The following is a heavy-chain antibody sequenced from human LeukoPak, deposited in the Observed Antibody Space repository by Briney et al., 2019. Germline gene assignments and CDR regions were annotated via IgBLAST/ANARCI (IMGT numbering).Heavy chain of an antibody. CDR3: ATVEKNYYDSSGQSL. CDR2: INPNSGGT. J-gene: IGHJ4*02. V-gene: IGHV1-2*06. CDR1: GYTFTGYY. Sequence: ASVKVSCKASGYTFTGYYMHWVRQAPGQGLEWMGRINPNSGGTNYAQKFQGRVTMTRDTSISTAYMELSRLRSEDTAVYYCATVEKNYYDSSGQSLWGQGTLVTVSS. D-gene: IGHD3-22*01.